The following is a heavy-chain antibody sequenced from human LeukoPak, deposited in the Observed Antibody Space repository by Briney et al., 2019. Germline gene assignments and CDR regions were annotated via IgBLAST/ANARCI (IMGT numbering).Heavy chain of an antibody. Sequence: SETLSLTCTVPGGSISSGGYDWSWIRQHPGKGLEWIGYIYYSGSTYYNPSLKSRVTISVDTSKNQFSLKLSSVTAADTAVYYCARVGRITATLYWGQGTLVTVSS. CDR1: GGSISSGGYD. J-gene: IGHJ4*02. V-gene: IGHV4-31*03. D-gene: IGHD6-25*01. CDR2: IYYSGST. CDR3: ARVGRITATLY.